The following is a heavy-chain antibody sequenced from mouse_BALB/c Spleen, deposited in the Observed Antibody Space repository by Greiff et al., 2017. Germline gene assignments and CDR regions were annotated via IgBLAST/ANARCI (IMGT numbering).Heavy chain of an antibody. CDR3: TRDGDYGSSYSY. J-gene: IGHJ3*01. D-gene: IGHD1-1*01. Sequence: EVQLVESGGGLVKPGGSLKLSCAASGFTFSSYTMSWVRQTPEKRLEWVATISSGGSYTYYPDSVKGRFTISRDNAKNTLYLQMSSLKSEDTAMYYCTRDGDYGSSYSYWGQGTLVTVSA. CDR1: GFTFSSYT. CDR2: ISSGGSYT. V-gene: IGHV5-6-4*01.